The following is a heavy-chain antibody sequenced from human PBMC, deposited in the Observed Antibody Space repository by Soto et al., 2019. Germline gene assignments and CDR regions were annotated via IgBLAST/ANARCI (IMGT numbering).Heavy chain of an antibody. CDR1: GGSVSNTRAA. D-gene: IGHD1-26*01. Sequence: SQTLPLTCAISGGSVSNTRAAWNWIRQSPSRGLEWLGRTYYRSRWHSDYAASVKSRIRVNPDTSKNQFSLQLNSVTPDDTAVYYCARDPQDFNSGFDCWGQGALVTVSS. CDR2: TYYRSRWHS. CDR3: ARDPQDFNSGFDC. J-gene: IGHJ4*02. V-gene: IGHV6-1*01.